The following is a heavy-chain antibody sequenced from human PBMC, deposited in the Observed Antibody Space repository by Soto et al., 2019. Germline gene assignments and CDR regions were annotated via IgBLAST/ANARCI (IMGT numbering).Heavy chain of an antibody. CDR3: ARQGAGRDDAFDI. V-gene: IGHV4-59*08. CDR1: GGSISTYK. J-gene: IGHJ3*02. Sequence: QVQLQESGPGLVKPSETLSLTCTVSGGSISTYKWSWIRQPPGKGLEWIGYIYYSGSTNYKPSLNSRLTISVDTSKNQFSLKLSSVTAADTAVYYCARQGAGRDDAFDIWGQGTMVTVSS. D-gene: IGHD2-15*01. CDR2: IYYSGST.